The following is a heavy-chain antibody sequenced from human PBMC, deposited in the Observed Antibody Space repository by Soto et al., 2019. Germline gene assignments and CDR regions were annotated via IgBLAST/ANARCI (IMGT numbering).Heavy chain of an antibody. CDR3: ARDSCSGGSCYSDHWFDP. CDR1: GFTFSDYY. CDR2: ISSSGSTI. J-gene: IGHJ5*02. D-gene: IGHD2-15*01. V-gene: IGHV3-11*01. Sequence: GGSLRLSCAASGFTFSDYYMSWIRQAPGKGLEWVSYISSSGSTIYYADSVKGRFTISRDNAKNSLYLQMNSLRAEDTAVYYCARDSCSGGSCYSDHWFDPWGQGTLVTVSS.